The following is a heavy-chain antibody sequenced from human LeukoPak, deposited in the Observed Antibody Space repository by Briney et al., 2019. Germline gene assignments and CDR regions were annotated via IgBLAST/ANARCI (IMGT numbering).Heavy chain of an antibody. V-gene: IGHV1-18*01. J-gene: IGHJ4*02. D-gene: IGHD3-3*01. CDR1: GCTFTSYG. Sequence: ASVKVSCKASGCTFTSYGISWVRQAPGQGLEWMGWISAYNGNTNYAQKLQGRVTMTTDTSTSTAYMELRSLRSDDTAVYYCARDYDFWSGYYEVPGDYWGQGTLVTVSS. CDR3: ARDYDFWSGYYEVPGDY. CDR2: ISAYNGNT.